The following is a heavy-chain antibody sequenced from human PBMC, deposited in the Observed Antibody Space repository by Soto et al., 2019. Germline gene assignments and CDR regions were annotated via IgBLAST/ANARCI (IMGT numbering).Heavy chain of an antibody. V-gene: IGHV1-69*06. CDR3: EREQVSSSWYWWFDP. D-gene: IGHD6-13*01. CDR1: GGTFSRYA. CDR2: IIPIFGTA. Sequence: QVQLVQSGAEVKKPGSSVKVSCKASGGTFSRYAISWLRQAPGQGLEWMGGIIPIFGTANYAQKFQARVTITADKSTSTAYMELSSVRSEDTAVYYCEREQVSSSWYWWFDPWGQGTLVTVSS. J-gene: IGHJ5*02.